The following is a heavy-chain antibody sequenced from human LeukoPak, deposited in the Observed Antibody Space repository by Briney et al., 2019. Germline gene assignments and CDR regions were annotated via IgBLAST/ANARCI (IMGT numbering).Heavy chain of an antibody. Sequence: SETLSLTCTVSGGSISSYYWSWMRQPPGKGLEWIGDHSNSGSTNYNPSLKSQLTISVDMSKNQLSLKLSSVTAADTAVYYCARGVTTPLDAFDIWGQGTLVTVSS. CDR2: HSNSGST. CDR1: GGSISSYY. D-gene: IGHD1-26*01. CDR3: ARGVTTPLDAFDI. J-gene: IGHJ3*02. V-gene: IGHV4-59*01.